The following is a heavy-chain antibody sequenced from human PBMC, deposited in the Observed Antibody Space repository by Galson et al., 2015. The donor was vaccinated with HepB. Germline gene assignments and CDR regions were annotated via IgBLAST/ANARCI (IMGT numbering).Heavy chain of an antibody. J-gene: IGHJ1*01. CDR1: GFTFSNAW. V-gene: IGHV3-15*01. Sequence: SLRLSCAASGFTFSNAWMSWVRQAPGKGLEWVGRIKSKTDGGTTDYAAPVKGRFTISRDDSKNTLYLQMNSLKTEDTAVYYCTTDYLPSPEMATIPEYFQHWGQGTLVTVSS. CDR2: IKSKTDGGTT. CDR3: TTDYLPSPEMATIPEYFQH. D-gene: IGHD5-24*01.